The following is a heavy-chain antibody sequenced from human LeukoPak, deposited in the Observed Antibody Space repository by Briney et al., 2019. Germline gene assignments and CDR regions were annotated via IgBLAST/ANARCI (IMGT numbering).Heavy chain of an antibody. CDR2: INPNSGGT. CDR3: ARAHYGDYGGYYFDY. Sequence: AASVKVSCTASGYTFTAFYMHWVRQAPGQGLEWMGWINPNSGGTNYAQKFQGWVTMTRDTSISTAYMELSRLRSDDTAVYYCARAHYGDYGGYYFDYWGQGTLVTFSS. D-gene: IGHD4-17*01. J-gene: IGHJ4*02. CDR1: GYTFTAFY. V-gene: IGHV1-2*04.